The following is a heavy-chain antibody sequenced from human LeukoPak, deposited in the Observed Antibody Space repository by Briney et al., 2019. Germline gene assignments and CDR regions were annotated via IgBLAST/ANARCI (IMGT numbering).Heavy chain of an antibody. CDR2: INPSGGST. V-gene: IGHV1-46*01. CDR1: GYTFTSYY. Sequence: GASVKVSCKASGYTFTSYYMHWVRQAPGQGLEWMGIINPSGGSTSYAQKFQGRVAMTRDTFTSTVYMELSSLRSEDTAVYYCARVPPVPPYGMDVWGQGTTVTVSS. D-gene: IGHD6-6*01. J-gene: IGHJ6*02. CDR3: ARVPPVPPYGMDV.